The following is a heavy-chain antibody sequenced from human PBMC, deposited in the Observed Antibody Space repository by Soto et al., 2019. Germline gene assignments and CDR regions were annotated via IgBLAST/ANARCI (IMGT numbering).Heavy chain of an antibody. J-gene: IGHJ6*02. CDR2: INHSGST. CDR3: ARGRPKKPGYSSGWYYYYGMDV. Sequence: QVQLQQWGAGLLKPSETLSLTCAVYGGSFSGYYWSWIRQPPGKGLEWIGEINHSGSTNYNPSLKSRVTISVDTSKNQFSLKLSSVTAADTAVYYCARGRPKKPGYSSGWYYYYGMDVWGQGTTVTVSS. V-gene: IGHV4-34*01. D-gene: IGHD6-19*01. CDR1: GGSFSGYY.